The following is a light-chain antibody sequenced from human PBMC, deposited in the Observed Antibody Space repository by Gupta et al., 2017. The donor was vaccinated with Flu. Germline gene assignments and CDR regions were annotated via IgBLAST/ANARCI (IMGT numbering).Light chain of an antibody. CDR1: NNDVGGYKY. V-gene: IGLV2-14*01. CDR2: EVS. Sequence: QSALTQPASVSGSPGQSITISCTGTNNDVGGYKYVSWYQHHPGKAPKLIIFEVSKRPSGVSNRFSGSKSGNTASLTISGRQTEDEARYYCSSYTTSTTLVFGGGTQLTVL. CDR3: SSYTTSTTLV. J-gene: IGLJ3*02.